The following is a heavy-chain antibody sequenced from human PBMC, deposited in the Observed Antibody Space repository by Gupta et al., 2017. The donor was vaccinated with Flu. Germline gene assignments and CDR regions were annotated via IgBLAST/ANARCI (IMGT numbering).Heavy chain of an antibody. Sequence: EVLLVESGGGLVQPGWSLRLSCTASGFDFNHYEMSWVSQHPGGGLEWVAFISSSAVTYYTDPVRGRFTISRDNANNLLYLQMSSLRGEDTAVYDCARGHWDNWGQGTLVTVSS. J-gene: IGHJ4*02. V-gene: IGHV3-48*03. CDR2: ISSSAVT. CDR1: GFDFNHYE. CDR3: ARGHWDN.